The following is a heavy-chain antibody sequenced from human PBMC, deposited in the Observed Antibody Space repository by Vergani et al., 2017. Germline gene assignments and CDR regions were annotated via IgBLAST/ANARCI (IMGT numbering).Heavy chain of an antibody. D-gene: IGHD2-2*01. V-gene: IGHV1-69*13. CDR3: AREPCTSTSCSYYYYGMDV. CDR2: IIPIFGTP. J-gene: IGHJ6*02. CDR1: GNTFSSYA. Sequence: QVQLVQSGAEVKRPGSSVKVSCKASGNTFSSYAINWVRQAPVQGLEWMGSIRIIPIFGTPNYAQMFQDRVTITADESTSTAYMELSSLRSEDTAVYYCAREPCTSTSCSYYYYGMDVWGQGTTVTVSS.